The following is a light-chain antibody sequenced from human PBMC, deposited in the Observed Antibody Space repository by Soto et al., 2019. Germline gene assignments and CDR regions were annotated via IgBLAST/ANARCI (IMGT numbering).Light chain of an antibody. V-gene: IGLV2-23*02. J-gene: IGLJ2*01. CDR2: EVA. CDR1: SSDLGSFNL. CDR3: CSYEECGKAV. Sequence: QSALTQPASVSGSPGQSITISCTGTSSDLGSFNLVSWYQLHPGKAPKLIIYEVAERPSGVSLRFSGSKSGNTASLTISGLQGEDEGDYYCCSYEECGKAVFGGGTKLTVL.